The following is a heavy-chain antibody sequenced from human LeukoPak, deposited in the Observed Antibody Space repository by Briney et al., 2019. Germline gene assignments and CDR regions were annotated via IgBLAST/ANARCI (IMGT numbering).Heavy chain of an antibody. CDR2: INHSGST. CDR3: ARGGDPHYGMDV. Sequence: PSETLSLTCAVYGGSFSGYYWSWISQPPGKGLEWIGEINHSGSTNYNPSLKSRVTISVDTSKNQCSLKLSSVTAADTAVYYCARGGDPHYGMDVWGQGTTVTVSS. V-gene: IGHV4-34*01. J-gene: IGHJ6*02. D-gene: IGHD7-27*01. CDR1: GGSFSGYY.